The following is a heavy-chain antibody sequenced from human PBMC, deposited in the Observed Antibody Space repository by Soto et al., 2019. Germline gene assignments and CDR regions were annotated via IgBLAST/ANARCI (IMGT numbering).Heavy chain of an antibody. J-gene: IGHJ6*02. D-gene: IGHD6-19*01. CDR1: GGSISSGGYY. CDR3: ARHLYSSGWYNYYYYGMDV. V-gene: IGHV4-30-4*08. CDR2: IYYSGDI. Sequence: PSATLSLTCAVSGGSISSGGYYWNWIRQPPGKGLEWIGYIYYSGDIYYSPSLKSRVTISVDTSKNQFSLKLSSVTAADAAVYYCARHLYSSGWYNYYYYGMDVWGQGTTVTVSS.